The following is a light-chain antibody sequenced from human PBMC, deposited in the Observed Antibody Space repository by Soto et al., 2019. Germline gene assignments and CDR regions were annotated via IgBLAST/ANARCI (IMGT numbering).Light chain of an antibody. J-gene: IGKJ2*01. CDR3: QQRSNWPPDT. CDR1: QSVSSD. Sequence: EIVLTPSPATLSLSPGERATLSCRASQSVSSDLAWYQQKPGQAPRLLIYDASNRATGIPARFSGSGSGTDFTLTISRLEPEDFAVYYCQQRSNWPPDTFGQGTKLEIK. CDR2: DAS. V-gene: IGKV3-11*01.